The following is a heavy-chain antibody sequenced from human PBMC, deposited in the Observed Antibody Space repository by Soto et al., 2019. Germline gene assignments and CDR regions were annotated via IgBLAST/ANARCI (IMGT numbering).Heavy chain of an antibody. Sequence: QVQLVQSGDEVKKPGSSVKVSCKASGGTFSSYAISWVRQAPGQGLEWRGGIIPIFGTANYAQRFQGRVTITADESTSTAYMELISLRSEETAVYYCARAPSRSRCYDYVQYYYYGMDLWGQGTTVTVSS. CDR1: GGTFSSYA. CDR2: IIPIFGTA. J-gene: IGHJ6*02. D-gene: IGHD5-12*01. V-gene: IGHV1-69*01. CDR3: ARAPSRSRCYDYVQYYYYGMDL.